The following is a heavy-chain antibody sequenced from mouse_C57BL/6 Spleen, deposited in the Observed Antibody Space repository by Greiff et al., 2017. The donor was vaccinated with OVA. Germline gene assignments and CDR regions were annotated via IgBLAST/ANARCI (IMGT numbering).Heavy chain of an antibody. CDR1: GYTFTSYW. CDR2: IDPSDSET. CDR3: ARASNWHWYFDV. Sequence: QVQLQQPGAELVRPGSSVKLSCKASGYTFTSYWMHWVKQRPIQGLEWIGNIDPSDSETHYNQKFKDKATLTVDKSSSTAYLQRSSLTSEDAAVYYCARASNWHWYFDVWGTGTTVTVSS. J-gene: IGHJ1*03. D-gene: IGHD4-1*01. V-gene: IGHV1-52*01.